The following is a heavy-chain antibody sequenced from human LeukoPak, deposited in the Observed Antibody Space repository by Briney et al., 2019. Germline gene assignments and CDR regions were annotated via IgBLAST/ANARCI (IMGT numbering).Heavy chain of an antibody. D-gene: IGHD6-19*01. V-gene: IGHV3-30-3*01. CDR3: ARDGGSSGWYVGYFDY. Sequence: GGSLRLSCAASGFTFSSYAMSRVRQAPGKELEWVAVISYDGSNKYYADSVKGRFTISRDNSKNTLYLQMNSLRAEDTAVYYCARDGGSSGWYVGYFDYWGQGTLVTVSS. CDR2: ISYDGSNK. CDR1: GFTFSSYA. J-gene: IGHJ4*02.